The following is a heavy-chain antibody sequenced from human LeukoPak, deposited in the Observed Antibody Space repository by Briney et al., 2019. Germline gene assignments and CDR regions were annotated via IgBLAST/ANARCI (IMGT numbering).Heavy chain of an antibody. J-gene: IGHJ4*02. CDR2: IYPSNSEI. CDR3: TRRYCNTGTCQIDH. V-gene: IGHV5-51*04. Sequence: GESLKISCKGSGYTFTNYWIGWVRQMPGKGLEWMGIIYPSNSEIRYSPSFQGQVTLSADKPISTAYLQWSSLKASDTAMYYCTRRYCNTGTCQIDHWGQGTLVTVSS. CDR1: GYTFTNYW. D-gene: IGHD2-15*01.